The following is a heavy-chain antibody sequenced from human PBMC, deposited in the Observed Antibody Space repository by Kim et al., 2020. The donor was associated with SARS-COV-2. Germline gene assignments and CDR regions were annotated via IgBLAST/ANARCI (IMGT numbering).Heavy chain of an antibody. D-gene: IGHD6-13*01. CDR1: GFTFSSYA. CDR3: ARDRTSSSWYSGYYYYGMDV. Sequence: GGSLRLSCAASGFTFSSYAMHWVRQAPGKGLEWVAVISYDGSNKYYADFVKGRFTISRDNSKNTLYLQMNSLRAEDTAVYYCARDRTSSSWYSGYYYYGMDVWGQGTTVTVSS. V-gene: IGHV3-30*04. CDR2: ISYDGSNK. J-gene: IGHJ6*02.